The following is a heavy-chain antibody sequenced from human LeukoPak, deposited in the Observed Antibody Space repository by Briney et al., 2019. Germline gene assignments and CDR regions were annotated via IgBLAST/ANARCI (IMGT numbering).Heavy chain of an antibody. Sequence: ASVKVSCKASGYTFTTNAMNWVRQAPGQGLEWMGWINTNTGNPTYAQGFTGRFVFSLDTSVSTAYLQISSLKAEDTAVYYCARGFTFRNRFGELLTTMDVWGKGTTVTVSS. CDR1: GYTFTTNA. CDR2: INTNTGNP. J-gene: IGHJ6*04. V-gene: IGHV7-4-1*02. D-gene: IGHD3-10*01. CDR3: ARGFTFRNRFGELLTTMDV.